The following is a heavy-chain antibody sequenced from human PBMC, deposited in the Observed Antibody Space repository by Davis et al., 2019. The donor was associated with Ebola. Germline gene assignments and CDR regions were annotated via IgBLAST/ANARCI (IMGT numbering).Heavy chain of an antibody. D-gene: IGHD4-17*01. Sequence: PGGSLRLSCAASGFTFSSYSMNWVRQTPGKGLEWVSGISGSGSTYYADSVKGRFTFSRDNSKNTLYLQMNSLRAEDTAIYYCAKGSLYGSRSITAGMDVWGQGTTVTVSS. J-gene: IGHJ6*02. V-gene: IGHV3-23*01. CDR3: AKGSLYGSRSITAGMDV. CDR2: ISGSGST. CDR1: GFTFSSYS.